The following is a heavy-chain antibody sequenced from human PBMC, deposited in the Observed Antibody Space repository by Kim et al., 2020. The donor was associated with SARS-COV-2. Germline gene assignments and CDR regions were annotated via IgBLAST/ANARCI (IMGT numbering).Heavy chain of an antibody. CDR3: ARDYGEGGTFSYYFYGMDV. J-gene: IGHJ6*02. CDR1: GFTFSSYA. D-gene: IGHD3-16*01. CDR2: ISYDGSDK. Sequence: GGSLRLSCAASGFTFSSYAMHWVRQAPGKGLEWVAVISYDGSDKYYADSVKGRFTISRDKSKKTLYLQMNRLRAEDTAVYYCARDYGEGGTFSYYFYGMDVWGQGTTVTVSS. V-gene: IGHV3-30*04.